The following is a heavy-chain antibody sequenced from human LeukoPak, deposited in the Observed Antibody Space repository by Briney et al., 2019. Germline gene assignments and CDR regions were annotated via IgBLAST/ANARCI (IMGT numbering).Heavy chain of an antibody. Sequence: SETLSLTCGVSGGSITNTNYWTWVRQPPGKGLEWIGEVNLQGSTNYNPSLMGRVAISVDTSENHISLQLTSVTAADTAVYYCARDQYGDYDFDYWGQGTLATVSS. D-gene: IGHD4-17*01. V-gene: IGHV4-4*02. CDR1: GGSITNTNY. CDR3: ARDQYGDYDFDY. J-gene: IGHJ4*02. CDR2: VNLQGST.